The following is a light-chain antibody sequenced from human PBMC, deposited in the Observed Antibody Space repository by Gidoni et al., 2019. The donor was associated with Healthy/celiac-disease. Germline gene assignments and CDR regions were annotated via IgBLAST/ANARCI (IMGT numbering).Light chain of an antibody. CDR1: QSISSY. Sequence: DIHMTQHPSSLSAPVGDRVTITCRASQSISSYLNWYQQKPGKATKLLIYAASSLESGVPSRFSGSGSGTDVTLTISSLQPEDFATYYCQQSYSTPLITFGGGTKVEIK. V-gene: IGKV1-39*01. CDR3: QQSYSTPLIT. CDR2: AAS. J-gene: IGKJ4*01.